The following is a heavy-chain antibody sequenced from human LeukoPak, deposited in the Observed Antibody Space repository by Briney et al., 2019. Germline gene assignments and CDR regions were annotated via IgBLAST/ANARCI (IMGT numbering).Heavy chain of an antibody. J-gene: IGHJ3*02. Sequence: GGSLRLSCAASGFTFSSYWMSWIRQAPGKGLEWVSYISSSGSTIYYADSVKGRFTISRDNAKNSLYLQMNSLRAEDTAVYYCARGHLNPWIQLWKRDAFDIWGQGTMVTVSS. CDR1: GFTFSSYW. D-gene: IGHD5-18*01. CDR2: ISSSGSTI. CDR3: ARGHLNPWIQLWKRDAFDI. V-gene: IGHV3-11*01.